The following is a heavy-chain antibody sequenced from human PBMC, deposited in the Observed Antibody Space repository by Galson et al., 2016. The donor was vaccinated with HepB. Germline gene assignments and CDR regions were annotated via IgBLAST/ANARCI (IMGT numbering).Heavy chain of an antibody. CDR1: GFTFDDYA. Sequence: SLRLSCAASGFTFDDYAMHWVRQAPGKGLEWVSGISWNRGTIGYADSVKGRFTISRDNTKNSLHLQMNSLRAEDTALYYCAKDQCTGGDCYYGMDVWGQGTTVTVSS. V-gene: IGHV3-9*01. J-gene: IGHJ6*02. CDR3: AKDQCTGGDCYYGMDV. CDR2: ISWNRGTI. D-gene: IGHD2-8*02.